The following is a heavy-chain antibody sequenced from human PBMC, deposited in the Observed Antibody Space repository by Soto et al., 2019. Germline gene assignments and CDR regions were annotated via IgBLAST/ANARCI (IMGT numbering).Heavy chain of an antibody. V-gene: IGHV3-15*01. D-gene: IGHD1-1*01. Sequence: EVQLVESGGGLVRPGGALRLSCTASGFTFTNAWMHWVRQAPGKGLEWIGRLKSKTDGGATDYAAPVKGRFTISRDDSNNTLYLQMNSLKTEDSAVYYCTAPEDTDDWNGNYAFDIWGQGTMVTVSS. J-gene: IGHJ3*02. CDR2: LKSKTDGGAT. CDR1: GFTFTNAW. CDR3: TAPEDTDDWNGNYAFDI.